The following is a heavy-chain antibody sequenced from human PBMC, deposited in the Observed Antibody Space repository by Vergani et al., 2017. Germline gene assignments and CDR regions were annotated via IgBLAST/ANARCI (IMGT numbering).Heavy chain of an antibody. V-gene: IGHV3-23*01. CDR3: AKAAVTTISLFDY. D-gene: IGHD5-12*01. Sequence: EVLLLESGGGLVQPGGSLRLSCVASGFTFSSNAMSWVRQDPGKGLEWVSSISGSGGSTYYADSVKGRFTISRDNPKNTLYLQMNSLRAEDSAIYYCAKAAVTTISLFDYWGQGTLVTVSS. J-gene: IGHJ4*02. CDR1: GFTFSSNA. CDR2: ISGSGGST.